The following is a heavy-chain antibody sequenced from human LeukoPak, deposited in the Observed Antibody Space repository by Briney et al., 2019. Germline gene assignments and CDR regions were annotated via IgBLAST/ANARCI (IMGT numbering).Heavy chain of an antibody. CDR1: GINFGSFW. CDR3: ASGGHFDY. Sequence: GGSPRLSCAASGINFGSFWMTWVRQAPGKGLEWVANMNEDGSQEYYVDSVKGRFTISRDNAKNLLYLQMNSLGAEDTAVYYCASGGHFDYSGPGTLVTVSS. J-gene: IGHJ4*02. V-gene: IGHV3-7*01. CDR2: MNEDGSQE.